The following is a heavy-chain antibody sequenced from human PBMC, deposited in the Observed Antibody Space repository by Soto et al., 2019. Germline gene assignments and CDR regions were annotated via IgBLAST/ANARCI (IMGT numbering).Heavy chain of an antibody. Sequence: QVQLQVSGPGLVKPSETLSLTCIVSGASMSDYHGSWIRQSPGKGLEHIGYLHSSGFAEYNPSLKGRLTISMDTSKNQFSLRLSSLTAADTAIYYCARSGHTFVGAVWGQGILVTVSS. CDR3: ARSGHTFVGAV. CDR1: GASMSDYH. D-gene: IGHD1-26*01. V-gene: IGHV4-59*01. J-gene: IGHJ4*02. CDR2: LHSSGFA.